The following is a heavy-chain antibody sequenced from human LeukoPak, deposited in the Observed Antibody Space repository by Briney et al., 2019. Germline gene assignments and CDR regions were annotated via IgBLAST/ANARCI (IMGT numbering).Heavy chain of an antibody. V-gene: IGHV1-46*01. CDR3: ATWRLYGSGSPGLDY. CDR2: INPSGGTT. D-gene: IGHD3-10*01. J-gene: IGHJ4*02. CDR1: GYTFTSYH. Sequence: GASVKVSCKASGYTFTSYHMHWVRQAPGQGLEWMGIINPSGGTTIYAQKFQGRVTMTEDTSTDTAYKELSSLRSEDTAVYYCATWRLYGSGSPGLDYWGQGTLVTVSS.